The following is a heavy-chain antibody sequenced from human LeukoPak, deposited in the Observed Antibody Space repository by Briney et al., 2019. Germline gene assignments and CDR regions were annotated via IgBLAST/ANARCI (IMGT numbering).Heavy chain of an antibody. CDR1: GFTFGDYA. D-gene: IGHD2-15*01. J-gene: IGHJ4*02. CDR2: IRSKAYGGTT. V-gene: IGHV3-49*04. Sequence: PGGSLRLSCTASGFTFGDYAMSWVRQAPGKGLEWVGFIRSKAYGGTTEYAASVKGRFTISRDDSKSIAYLQMNSLKTEDTAVYYCTRTPTFYTISGSCYDYWGQGTLVTVSS. CDR3: TRTPTFYTISGSCYDY.